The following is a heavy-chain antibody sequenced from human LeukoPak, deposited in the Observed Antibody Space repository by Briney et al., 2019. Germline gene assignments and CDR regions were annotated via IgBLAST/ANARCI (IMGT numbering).Heavy chain of an antibody. Sequence: SETLSLTCAVYGGSFSGYYWSWIRQPPGKGLEWIGEINHSGSTNYNPSLKSRVTISVDTSKNQFSLKLSSVTAADTAVYYCAIEYCSGGSCPKHYGMDVWCQGTTVTVSS. V-gene: IGHV4-34*01. D-gene: IGHD2-15*01. CDR1: GGSFSGYY. J-gene: IGHJ6*02. CDR2: INHSGST. CDR3: AIEYCSGGSCPKHYGMDV.